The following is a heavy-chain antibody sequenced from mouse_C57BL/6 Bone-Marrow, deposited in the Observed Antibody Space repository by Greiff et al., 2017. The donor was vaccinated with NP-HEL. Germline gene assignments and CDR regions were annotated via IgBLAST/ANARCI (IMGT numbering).Heavy chain of an antibody. CDR1: GFTFSDYG. J-gene: IGHJ1*03. CDR3: ARQVYDYDGYFDV. CDR2: ISSGSSTI. Sequence: VESGGGLVKPGGSLKLSCAASGFTFSDYGMHWVRQAPEKGLEWVAYISSGSSTIYYADTVKGRFTISRDNAKNTLFLQMTSLRAEDTAMYYCARQVYDYDGYFDVWGTGTTVTVSS. V-gene: IGHV5-17*01. D-gene: IGHD2-4*01.